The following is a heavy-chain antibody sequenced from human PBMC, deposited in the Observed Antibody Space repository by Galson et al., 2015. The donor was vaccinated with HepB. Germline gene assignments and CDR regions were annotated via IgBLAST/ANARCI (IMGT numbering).Heavy chain of an antibody. J-gene: IGHJ4*02. CDR3: ARDPGAEYGDYAYFDY. CDR1: GFTFSTYV. CDR2: ISYDGGHK. V-gene: IGHV3-30-3*01. Sequence: SLRLSCAASGFTFSTYVFHWVRQAPGKGLEWVALISYDGGHKNYAGSVEGRFTISRDNSKNTLYLQMSNVRPEDTATYYCARDPGAEYGDYAYFDYWGQGALVTVSS. D-gene: IGHD3-16*01.